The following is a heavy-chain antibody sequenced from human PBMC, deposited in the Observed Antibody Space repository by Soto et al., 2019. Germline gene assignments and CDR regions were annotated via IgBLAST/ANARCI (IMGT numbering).Heavy chain of an antibody. CDR1: GGSISSGGYF. V-gene: IGHV4-31*03. Sequence: SETLSLTCTVSGGSISSGGYFWTWIRQHPGKGLEWIGYNYYSGITYYNPSLKSRVTISLDTSKNQFSLKLSSVTAADTAVYYCARGSSIAGLYYGMDVWGQGTTVTVSS. D-gene: IGHD6-6*01. CDR2: NYYSGIT. CDR3: ARGSSIAGLYYGMDV. J-gene: IGHJ6*02.